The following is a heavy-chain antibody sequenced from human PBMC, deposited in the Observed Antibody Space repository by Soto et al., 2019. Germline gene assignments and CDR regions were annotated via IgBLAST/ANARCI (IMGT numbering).Heavy chain of an antibody. V-gene: IGHV3-30-3*01. CDR3: ARDGYYSKYYYYGMDV. CDR2: ISSDGSNK. Sequence: QVQLVESGGGVVQPGRSLRLSCAASGFTFSSYAIHWVRQAPGKGPEWVAVISSDGSNKYYADSVKGRFTISRDNFKDTLYLQMTTLRADDTAVYYCARDGYYSKYYYYGMDVWGQGTTVTVSS. J-gene: IGHJ6*02. D-gene: IGHD4-4*01. CDR1: GFTFSSYA.